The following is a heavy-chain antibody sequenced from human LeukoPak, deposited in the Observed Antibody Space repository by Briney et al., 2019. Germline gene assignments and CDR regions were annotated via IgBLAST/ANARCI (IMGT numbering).Heavy chain of an antibody. V-gene: IGHV4-4*02. CDR1: GGSISSSNW. D-gene: IGHD5-18*01. Sequence: PSETLSLTCAVSGGSISSSNWWSWVRQPPGKGLEWIGEIYHSGSTNYNPSLKSRVTISVDKSKNQFSLKLSSVTAADTAVYYCARGRYSYGLHYFDYWGQGTLVTVSS. J-gene: IGHJ4*02. CDR3: ARGRYSYGLHYFDY. CDR2: IYHSGST.